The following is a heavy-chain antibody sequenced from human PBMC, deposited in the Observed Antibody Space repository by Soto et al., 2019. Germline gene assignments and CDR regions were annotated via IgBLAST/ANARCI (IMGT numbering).Heavy chain of an antibody. J-gene: IGHJ5*02. CDR3: VRDGTKTLRDWFDP. D-gene: IGHD1-1*01. CDR1: GASISGFY. Sequence: SETLSLTCTVSGASISGFYWSWIRKSAGKGLEWIGRIYATGTTDYNPSLRSRVMMSVDTSKKQFSLKLRSVTAADTAVYYCVRDGTKTLRDWFDPWGQGISVTVS. CDR2: IYATGTT. V-gene: IGHV4-4*07.